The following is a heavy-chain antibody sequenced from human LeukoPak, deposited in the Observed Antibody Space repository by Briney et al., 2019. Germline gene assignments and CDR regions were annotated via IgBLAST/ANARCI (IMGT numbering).Heavy chain of an antibody. CDR1: GGSISSYY. CDR2: IYTSGST. Sequence: SETLSLTCTVSGGSISSYYWSWIRQPAGKGLEWIGRIYTSGSTNYNPSLKSRVTMSVDTSKNQFSLKLSSVTAADTAVYYCATLGYSSSWFPGGAFDIWGQGTMVTVSS. CDR3: ATLGYSSSWFPGGAFDI. J-gene: IGHJ3*02. V-gene: IGHV4-4*07. D-gene: IGHD6-13*01.